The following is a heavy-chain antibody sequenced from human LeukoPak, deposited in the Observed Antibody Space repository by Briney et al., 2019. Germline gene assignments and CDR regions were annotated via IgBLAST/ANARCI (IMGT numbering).Heavy chain of an antibody. CDR1: GFPFSSYW. Sequence: GGSLRLSCEASGFPFSSYWMSWVRQAPGKGLEWVSVIYSGGSTYYADSVKGRFTISRDNSKNTLYLQMNSLRAEDTAVYYCARDRGYYGSGSYYPNWYFDLWGRGTLVTVSS. CDR2: IYSGGST. CDR3: ARDRGYYGSGSYYPNWYFDL. J-gene: IGHJ2*01. V-gene: IGHV3-53*01. D-gene: IGHD3-10*01.